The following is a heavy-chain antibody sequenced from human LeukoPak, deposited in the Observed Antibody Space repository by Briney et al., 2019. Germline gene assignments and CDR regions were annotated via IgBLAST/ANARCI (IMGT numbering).Heavy chain of an antibody. CDR2: INPKNGGT. CDR3: ARDLRGIAVAGTEGY. Sequence: ASVKVSCKASGYTFTGYYIHWVRQVPGQGFEWMGWINPKNGGTNYAQRFQDRVTMTRDTSISTAYMELSRLRSDDTAVYYCARDLRGIAVAGTEGYWGQGTLVTVSS. V-gene: IGHV1-2*02. D-gene: IGHD6-19*01. CDR1: GYTFTGYY. J-gene: IGHJ4*02.